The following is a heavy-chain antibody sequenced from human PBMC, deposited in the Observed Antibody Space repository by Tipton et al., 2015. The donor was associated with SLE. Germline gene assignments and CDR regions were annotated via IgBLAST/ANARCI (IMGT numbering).Heavy chain of an antibody. J-gene: IGHJ4*02. CDR1: GFTFDDYG. V-gene: IGHV3-20*04. D-gene: IGHD6-13*01. Sequence: SLRLSCAASGFTFDDYGMSWVRQAPGKGLEWVSGINWNGGSTGYADSAKGRFTISRDNAKNSLYLQMNSLRAEDTAVYYCARVGSSWPRGPFDYWGQGTLVTVSS. CDR2: INWNGGST. CDR3: ARVGSSWPRGPFDY.